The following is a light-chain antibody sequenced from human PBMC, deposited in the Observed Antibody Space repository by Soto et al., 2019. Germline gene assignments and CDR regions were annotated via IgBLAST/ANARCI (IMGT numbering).Light chain of an antibody. CDR1: QSLLHSNGYNY. Sequence: DIVMTQSPLSLPVTPGEPASISCRSSQSLLHSNGYNYLDWYLQKPGQSPQLLIYLGSNRASGVPDRFSGSGSRTDFTLKISRVEAEDVGVYYCMQALQTGWTFGQGTKVEIK. CDR3: MQALQTGWT. V-gene: IGKV2-28*01. J-gene: IGKJ1*01. CDR2: LGS.